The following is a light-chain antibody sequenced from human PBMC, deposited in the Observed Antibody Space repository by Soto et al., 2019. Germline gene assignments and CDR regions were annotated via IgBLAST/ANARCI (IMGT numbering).Light chain of an antibody. V-gene: IGKV3-11*01. CDR1: QRVGTY. J-gene: IGKJ1*01. CDR2: DAS. Sequence: EVVVTQSPASLSLSPGETATLSCMTSQRVGTYFVWYQQKPGRSPRLLIYDASNRAAGVPARFRGSGSGTDFTLTINNIEPEDSGLYYCQQRRSWPGTFGQGTRVEI. CDR3: QQRRSWPGT.